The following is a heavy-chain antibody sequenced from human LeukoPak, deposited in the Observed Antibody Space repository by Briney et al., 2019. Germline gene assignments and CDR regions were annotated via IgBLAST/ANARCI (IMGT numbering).Heavy chain of an antibody. Sequence: ASVKVSCKASGGTFSSYAISWVRQAPGQGLEWMGRIIPILGIANYAQKFQGRVTITADKSTSTAYMELSSLRSEDTAVYYCARDRLTAATLFDYWGQGTLVTVSS. V-gene: IGHV1-69*04. CDR3: ARDRLTAATLFDY. CDR2: IIPILGIA. CDR1: GGTFSSYA. J-gene: IGHJ4*02. D-gene: IGHD2-15*01.